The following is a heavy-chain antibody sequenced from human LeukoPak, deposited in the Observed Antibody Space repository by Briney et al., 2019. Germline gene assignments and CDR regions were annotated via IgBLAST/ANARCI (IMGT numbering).Heavy chain of an antibody. CDR2: ISASNGNT. Sequence: ASVKVSCKASGYTFSSYGISWVRQAPGQGLEWMGWISASNGNTNYAQKVQGRVTMTTDTSTSTAYMELRSLRSDDTAVYYCARAGGGYRYYYYYMDVWGKGTTVTISS. CDR1: GYTFSSYG. J-gene: IGHJ6*03. D-gene: IGHD5-18*01. CDR3: ARAGGGYRYYYYYMDV. V-gene: IGHV1-18*01.